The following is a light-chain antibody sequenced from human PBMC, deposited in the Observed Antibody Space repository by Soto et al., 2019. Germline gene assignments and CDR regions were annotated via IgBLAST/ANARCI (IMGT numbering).Light chain of an antibody. V-gene: IGKV1-39*01. J-gene: IGKJ4*01. Sequence: DIQMTQSPSSLSASVGDRVTITCRAGQTISNFLNWYQMKPGKAPKLLIYAASTLQSGVPSRFSGSGSGTDFTLSISSLHPEDFATYYCQQSYSFPRTFGGGTRMEIK. CDR1: QTISNF. CDR2: AAS. CDR3: QQSYSFPRT.